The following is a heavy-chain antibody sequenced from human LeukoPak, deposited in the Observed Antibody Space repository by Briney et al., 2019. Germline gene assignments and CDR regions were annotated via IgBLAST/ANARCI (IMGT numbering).Heavy chain of an antibody. CDR3: ARDYCSSTSCYYP. CDR1: GFTFSSYA. J-gene: IGHJ4*02. V-gene: IGHV3-23*01. D-gene: IGHD2-2*01. Sequence: GGSLRLPCAASGFTFSSYAMSWVRQAPGKGLEWVSAISGSGGSTYYADSVKGRFTISRDNAKNSLYLQMNSLRAEDTAVYYCARDYCSSTSCYYPWGQGTLVTVSS. CDR2: ISGSGGST.